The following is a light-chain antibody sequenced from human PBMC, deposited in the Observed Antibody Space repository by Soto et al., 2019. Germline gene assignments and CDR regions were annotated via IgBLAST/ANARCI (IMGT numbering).Light chain of an antibody. V-gene: IGKV3-20*01. CDR2: GAS. Sequence: ENVLTQSPGTLSLSPGERAARSCRASQAVSSYLTWYQQRPGQAPRLLISGASRRATGIPDRFSGSGSGTDFTLTISRLEPEDFALYYCQQYGTSPITFGQGTRLEIK. CDR3: QQYGTSPIT. J-gene: IGKJ5*01. CDR1: QAVSSY.